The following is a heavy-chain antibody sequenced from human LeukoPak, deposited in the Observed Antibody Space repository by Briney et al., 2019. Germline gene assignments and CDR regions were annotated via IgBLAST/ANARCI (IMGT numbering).Heavy chain of an antibody. CDR3: ARGGSGSYTPNWFDP. CDR2: IWYDGSNK. D-gene: IGHD1-26*01. Sequence: GGSLRLSCAASGFTFSSYGMHWVRQAPGKGLEWVAVIWYDGSNKYYADSVKGRFTISRDNSKNTLYLQMNSLRAEDTAVYYCARGGSGSYTPNWFDPWGQGTLVTVSS. V-gene: IGHV3-33*01. J-gene: IGHJ5*02. CDR1: GFTFSSYG.